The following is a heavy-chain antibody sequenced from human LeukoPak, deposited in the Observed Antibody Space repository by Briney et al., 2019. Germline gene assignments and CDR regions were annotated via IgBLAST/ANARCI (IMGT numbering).Heavy chain of an antibody. CDR1: GYTFTNYW. Sequence: GESLKISCKASGYTFTNYWIGWVRQMPGKGLDYMGMIYPGDSDIRYSPSFQGQVTISADKSIRTAYLQWSSLKASDTAMYFCARHLYLGSSTDYWGQGTLVSVSS. V-gene: IGHV5-51*01. CDR2: IYPGDSDI. D-gene: IGHD6-6*01. J-gene: IGHJ4*02. CDR3: ARHLYLGSSTDY.